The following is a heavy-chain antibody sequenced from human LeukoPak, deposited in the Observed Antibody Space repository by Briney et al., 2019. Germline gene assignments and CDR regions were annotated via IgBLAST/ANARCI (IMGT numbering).Heavy chain of an antibody. CDR3: ARSSSWPFDY. CDR2: IKRDGSEK. V-gene: IGHV3-7*01. CDR1: GFTFSSYW. Sequence: PGGSLRLSCAASGFTFSSYWLTWVRQAPGKGLDWVANIKRDGSEKYYGDSVKGRFTISRDNAKNTLYLQMNSLRAEDTAVYYCARSSSWPFDYWGQGTLVTVSS. J-gene: IGHJ4*02. D-gene: IGHD6-13*01.